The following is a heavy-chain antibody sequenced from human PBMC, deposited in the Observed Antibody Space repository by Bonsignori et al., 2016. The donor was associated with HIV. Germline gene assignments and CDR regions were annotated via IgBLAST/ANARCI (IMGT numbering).Heavy chain of an antibody. CDR1: GYSISSGYY. Sequence: SETLSLTCAVSGYSISSGYYWGWIRQPPGKGLEWIGSIYHSGSTYYNPSLKSRVTISVDTSKNQFSLKLSSVTAADTAVYYCARPTSGSYWWTGGNNWFDPWGQGTLVTVSS. V-gene: IGHV4-38-2*01. J-gene: IGHJ5*02. D-gene: IGHD1-26*01. CDR2: IYHSGST. CDR3: ARPTSGSYWWTGGNNWFDP.